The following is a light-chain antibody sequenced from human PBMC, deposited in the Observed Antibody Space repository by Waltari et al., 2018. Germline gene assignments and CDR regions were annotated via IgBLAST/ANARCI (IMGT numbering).Light chain of an antibody. CDR2: RNE. CDR1: GSNIGSNY. V-gene: IGLV1-47*01. J-gene: IGLJ3*02. CDR3: TSWDDSLNAWV. Sequence: QSVLTQPPSASGTPGQTVSVSCSGSGSNIGSNYASWYQHVPGTAPQLLLYRNEQRPSGFPDRFACSKSGTSASLAISGLRSEDEADYFGTSWDDSLNAWVFGGGTKLTVL.